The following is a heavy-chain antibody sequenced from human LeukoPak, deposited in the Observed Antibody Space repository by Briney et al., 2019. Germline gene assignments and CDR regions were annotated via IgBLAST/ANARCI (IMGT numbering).Heavy chain of an antibody. J-gene: IGHJ4*02. CDR3: AKDFSGIAAAEFDY. V-gene: IGHV3-9*01. CDR2: ISWNGGSI. CDR1: GFTFGDYA. D-gene: IGHD6-13*01. Sequence: SGGSLRLSCAASGFTFGDYAMHWVRQAPGKGLEWVSGISWNGGSICYADSVKGRFTISRDNAKNSLYLQMNSLRAEDTALYYCAKDFSGIAAAEFDYWGQGTLVTVSS.